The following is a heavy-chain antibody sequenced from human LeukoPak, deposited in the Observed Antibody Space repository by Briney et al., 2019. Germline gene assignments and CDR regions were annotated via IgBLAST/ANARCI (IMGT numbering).Heavy chain of an antibody. CDR3: ARDPIAGAFDI. D-gene: IGHD2-21*01. J-gene: IGHJ3*02. V-gene: IGHV3-21*01. CDR1: GFTFSSYS. Sequence: GGSLRLSCAASGFTFSSYSMNWVRQAPGKGLEWVSSISSSSSYIYYADSVKGRFTISRDNAKNSLYLQMNRLRAEDTAVYYCARDPIAGAFDIWGQGTMVTVSS. CDR2: ISSSSSYI.